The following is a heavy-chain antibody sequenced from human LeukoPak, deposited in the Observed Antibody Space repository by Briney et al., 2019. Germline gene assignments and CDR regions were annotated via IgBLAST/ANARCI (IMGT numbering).Heavy chain of an antibody. Sequence: PGGSLRLSCAASGFTFSSYSMNWVRQAPGKGLEWGSSISSSSSYIYYADSVKGRFTISRDNAKNSLYLQMSSLRAEDTAVYYCARDWGQWLAPTKYDYWGQGTLVTVSS. CDR2: ISSSSSYI. J-gene: IGHJ4*02. V-gene: IGHV3-21*01. CDR3: ARDWGQWLAPTKYDY. CDR1: GFTFSSYS. D-gene: IGHD6-19*01.